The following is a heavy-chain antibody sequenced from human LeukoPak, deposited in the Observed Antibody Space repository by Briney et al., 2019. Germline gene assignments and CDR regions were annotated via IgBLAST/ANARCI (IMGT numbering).Heavy chain of an antibody. V-gene: IGHV4-39*07. Sequence: SETLSLTCTVSGGSISSSSYYWGWIRQPPGKGLEWIGSIYYSGSTYYNPSLKSRVTISVDTSKNQFSLKLSSVTAADTAVYYCARRHYYGSGGSNWFDPWGQGTLVTVSS. J-gene: IGHJ5*02. CDR1: GGSISSSSYY. CDR2: IYYSGST. D-gene: IGHD3-10*01. CDR3: ARRHYYGSGGSNWFDP.